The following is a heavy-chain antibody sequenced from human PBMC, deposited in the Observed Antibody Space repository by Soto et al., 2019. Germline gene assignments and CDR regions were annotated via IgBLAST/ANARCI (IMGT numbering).Heavy chain of an antibody. D-gene: IGHD5-18*01. CDR1: GYTFTSYG. CDR3: ARRGGGSVQLWTHAFDI. J-gene: IGHJ3*02. CDR2: ISAYNGNT. Sequence: QVQLVQSGAEVKKPGASVKVSCKASGYTFTSYGISWVRQAPGQGLEWMGWISAYNGNTNYAQKLQGRVTMTTDTSKSTAYMEPRSLRSDDTAVYYCARRGGGSVQLWTHAFDIWGQGTMVTVSS. V-gene: IGHV1-18*01.